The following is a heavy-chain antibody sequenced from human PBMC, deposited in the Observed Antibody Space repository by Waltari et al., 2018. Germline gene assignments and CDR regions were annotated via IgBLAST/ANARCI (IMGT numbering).Heavy chain of an antibody. D-gene: IGHD4-17*01. CDR3: AFDYGGNPYYYYYGMDV. J-gene: IGHJ6*02. CDR2: ISSSSSTI. Sequence: EVQLVESGGGLVQPGGSLRLSCAASGFTFSSYSMNWVRQAPGKGLEWVSYISSSSSTIYYADSVKGRFTISRDNAKNSLYLQMNSLRAEDTAVYYCAFDYGGNPYYYYYGMDVWGQGTTVTVSS. CDR1: GFTFSSYS. V-gene: IGHV3-48*01.